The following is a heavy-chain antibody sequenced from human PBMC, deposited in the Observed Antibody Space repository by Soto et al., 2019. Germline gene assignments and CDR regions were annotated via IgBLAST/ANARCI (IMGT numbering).Heavy chain of an antibody. D-gene: IGHD3-3*01. CDR1: GGSFSCYY. J-gene: IGHJ3*02. Sequence: SETLSLTCAVYGGSFSCYYWSWIRQPPGKGLEWIGEINHSGSTNYNPSLKSRVTISVDTSKNQFSLKLSSVTAADTAVYYCAPRAQGFYDFWSGYSGGAFDIWGQGTMVTVS. V-gene: IGHV4-34*01. CDR3: APRAQGFYDFWSGYSGGAFDI. CDR2: INHSGST.